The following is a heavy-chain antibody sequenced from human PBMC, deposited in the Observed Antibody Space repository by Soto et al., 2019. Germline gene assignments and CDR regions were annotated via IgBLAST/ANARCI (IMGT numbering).Heavy chain of an antibody. CDR1: GGSISSYY. V-gene: IGHV4-59*08. Sequence: QVQLQESGPGLVKPSETLSLTCTVSGGSISSYYWSWIRQPPGKGLEWIGYIYYSGTTNYNPSLKSRVTLSVDTSKNQFSLKLSSVTAADTAVYFCARLLWSRGDWFDPWGQGNLVTVSS. CDR2: IYYSGTT. J-gene: IGHJ5*02. CDR3: ARLLWSRGDWFDP. D-gene: IGHD3-10*01.